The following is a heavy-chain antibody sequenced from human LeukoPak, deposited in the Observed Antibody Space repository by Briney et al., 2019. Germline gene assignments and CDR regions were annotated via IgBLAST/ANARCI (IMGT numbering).Heavy chain of an antibody. D-gene: IGHD3-22*01. J-gene: IGHJ4*02. V-gene: IGHV1-46*01. CDR3: ARDENYYDNSGYYLGFDY. CDR1: GYTFTSYY. CDR2: INPSGGST. Sequence: ASVKVSCKASGYTFTSYYMHWVRQAPGQGLERMGIINPSGGSTSYAQKFQGRVTMTRDTSTSTVYMELSSLRSEDTAVYYCARDENYYDNSGYYLGFDYWGQGTLVTASS.